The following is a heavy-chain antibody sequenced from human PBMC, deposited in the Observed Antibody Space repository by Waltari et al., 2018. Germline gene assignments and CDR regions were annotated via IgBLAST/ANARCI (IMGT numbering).Heavy chain of an antibody. Sequence: EVQLVQSGAEVKKPAESLKISCKGSGYSFTSYWIGWVRQMPGNGLGWMGIICPGDSDTRYSPSFQGQVTISADKSISTAYLQWSSLKASDTAMYYCARQPYGGISRDAFDIWGQGTMVTVSS. CDR1: GYSFTSYW. V-gene: IGHV5-51*03. D-gene: IGHD4-17*01. J-gene: IGHJ3*02. CDR3: ARQPYGGISRDAFDI. CDR2: ICPGDSDT.